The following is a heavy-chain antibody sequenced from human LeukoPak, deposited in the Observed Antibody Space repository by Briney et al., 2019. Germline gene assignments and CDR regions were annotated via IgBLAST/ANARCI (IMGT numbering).Heavy chain of an antibody. V-gene: IGHV3-21*01. CDR3: ARAGYCSGGSCYFSSRYDAFHI. J-gene: IGHJ3*02. CDR2: NSSSSSYI. Sequence: GGSLRLSCAAPGFTFSSYSMNWVRQAPGKGLEWVSSNSSSSSYIYYADSVKGRFTISRDNAKNSLYLQMNSLRAEDTAVYYCARAGYCSGGSCYFSSRYDAFHIWGERTMVTVSS. D-gene: IGHD2-15*01. CDR1: GFTFSSYS.